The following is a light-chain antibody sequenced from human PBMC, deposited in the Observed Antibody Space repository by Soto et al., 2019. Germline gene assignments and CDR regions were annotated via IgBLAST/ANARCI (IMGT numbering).Light chain of an antibody. V-gene: IGKV3-15*01. J-gene: IGKJ1*01. CDR3: QQYNNLPRT. Sequence: EIVMTQSPATLSVSPGERATLSCRASQSVSSNLARYQQKPGQAPRLLIYGASTRVTGIPARFSGSGSSTEFTPTISSLQAKDFAVYYCQQYNNLPRTFGQGTKVEIK. CDR2: GAS. CDR1: QSVSSN.